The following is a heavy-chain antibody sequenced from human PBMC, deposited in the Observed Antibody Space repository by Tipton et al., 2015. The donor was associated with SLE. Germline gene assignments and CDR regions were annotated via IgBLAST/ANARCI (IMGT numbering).Heavy chain of an antibody. Sequence: TLSLTCTVSGGSISSYYWSWIRQPPGKGLEWIGYIYNSGNTNYNPSLKSRATISVDTSKNQFSLKLSSVTAADTAVYYCARTRVGATVDYWGQGTLVTASS. J-gene: IGHJ4*02. CDR2: IYNSGNT. V-gene: IGHV4-59*08. CDR3: ARTRVGATVDY. CDR1: GGSISSYY. D-gene: IGHD1-26*01.